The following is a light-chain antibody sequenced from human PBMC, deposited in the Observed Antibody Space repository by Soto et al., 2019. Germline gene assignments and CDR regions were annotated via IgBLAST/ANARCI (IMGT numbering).Light chain of an antibody. V-gene: IGKV3-11*01. CDR1: PSVTNF. CDR2: GAF. CDR3: QQRNIWPPVT. J-gene: IGKJ5*01. Sequence: EIVFTQSPFTLSVSPLEIATLSCRASPSVTNFLAWYQQKPGQAPRLLIYGAFNRATGIPARFSGSGSGTDFTLTISSLEPEDSAIYYCQQRNIWPPVTFGQGTRLEI.